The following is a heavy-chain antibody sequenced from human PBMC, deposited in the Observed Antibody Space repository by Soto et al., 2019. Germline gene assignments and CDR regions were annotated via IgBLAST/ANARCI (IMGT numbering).Heavy chain of an antibody. CDR1: GYTFTSYG. CDR3: ARDLAAAPIVY. J-gene: IGHJ4*02. D-gene: IGHD6-25*01. CDR2: ISAYNGNT. V-gene: IGHV1-18*01. Sequence: QVQLVQSGAEVKKPGASVKVSCKASGYTFTSYGISWVRQAPGQGLEWMGWISAYNGNTKYAQKLQGRVTMTTDTTTSTDSLELRSLTSDDPAVYYGARDLAAAPIVYWGQGTLVTVSS.